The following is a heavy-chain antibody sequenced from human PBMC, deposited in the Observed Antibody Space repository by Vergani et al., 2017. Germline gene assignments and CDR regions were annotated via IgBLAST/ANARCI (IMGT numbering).Heavy chain of an antibody. Sequence: QLQLQESGPGLVKPSETLSLTCTVSGGSISSSSYYWGWIRQPPGKGLEWIGSIYYSGSTYYNPSLKSRVTISVDTSKNQCSLKLSSVTAADTAVYYCASQTVXGYDFWSGLYNQPYYFDYWGQGTLVTVSS. CDR2: IYYSGST. CDR1: GGSISSSSYY. D-gene: IGHD3-3*01. J-gene: IGHJ4*02. CDR3: ASQTVXGYDFWSGLYNQPYYFDY. V-gene: IGHV4-39*01.